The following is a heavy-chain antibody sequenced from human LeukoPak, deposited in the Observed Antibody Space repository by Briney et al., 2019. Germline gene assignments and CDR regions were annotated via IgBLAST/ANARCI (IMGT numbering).Heavy chain of an antibody. V-gene: IGHV4-59*01. Sequence: SETLSLTCTVSDGSITSYYWSWIRQPPGKGLEWLGYIYYIGITNYNPSLKSRATISVDTSKNQFSLKLSSVTAADTAVYYCARLGGYSYYYDSSGYRLGELDYWGQGTLVTVSS. CDR2: IYYIGIT. J-gene: IGHJ4*02. D-gene: IGHD3-22*01. CDR1: DGSITSYY. CDR3: ARLGGYSYYYDSSGYRLGELDY.